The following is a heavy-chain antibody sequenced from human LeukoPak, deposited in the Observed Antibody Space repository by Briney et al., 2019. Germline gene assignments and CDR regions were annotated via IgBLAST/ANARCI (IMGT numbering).Heavy chain of an antibody. V-gene: IGHV4-39*07. CDR2: IYYSGST. D-gene: IGHD3-10*01. Sequence: SETLSLTCTVSGGSISSSSYYWGWIRQPPGKGLEWIGSIYYSGSTYYNPSLKSRVTISVDTSKNQFSLKLSSVTAADTAVYYCARAYYGSGRRFDYWGQGTLVTVSS. J-gene: IGHJ4*02. CDR3: ARAYYGSGRRFDY. CDR1: GGSISSSSYY.